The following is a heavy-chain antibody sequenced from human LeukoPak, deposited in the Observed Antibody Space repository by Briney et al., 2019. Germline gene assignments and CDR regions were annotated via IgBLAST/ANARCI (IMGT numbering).Heavy chain of an antibody. CDR2: IYYSGST. J-gene: IGHJ4*02. Sequence: SETLSLTCTVSAVSISSYYWSWIRQPPGKGLEWIGYIYYSGSTSYNPSLKSRVTISVDTSKNQFSLKLSSVTATDTAVYYCARVGTYGSGSYLSWLDYWGQGTLVTVSS. CDR1: AVSISSYY. V-gene: IGHV4-59*01. CDR3: ARVGTYGSGSYLSWLDY. D-gene: IGHD3-10*01.